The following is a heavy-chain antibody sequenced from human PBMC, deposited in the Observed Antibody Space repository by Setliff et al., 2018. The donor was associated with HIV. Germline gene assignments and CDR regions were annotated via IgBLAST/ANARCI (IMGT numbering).Heavy chain of an antibody. CDR2: IYYTGST. J-gene: IGHJ4*02. CDR1: GASIARSDYY. Sequence: KASETLSLTCTVSGASIARSDYYWGWIRQPPGKGLEWIGSIYYTGSTYLNPSLKSRVTIFVDTSKNQFSLKLTSVTAADAAVYYCTGDYNSGSNRFDYWGQGTPVTVSS. D-gene: IGHD3-10*01. V-gene: IGHV4-39*01. CDR3: TGDYNSGSNRFDY.